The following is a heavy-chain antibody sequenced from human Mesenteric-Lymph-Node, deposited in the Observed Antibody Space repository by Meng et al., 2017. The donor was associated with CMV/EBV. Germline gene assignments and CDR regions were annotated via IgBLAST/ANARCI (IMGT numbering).Heavy chain of an antibody. J-gene: IGHJ6*02. Sequence: SETLSLTCTVSGGSISSYYWSWIRQPPGKGLEWIGYIYYSGSTNYNPSLKSRVTISVDMSKNQFSLKLSSVTAADTAVYYCARAGFWSGYPYYYYGMDVWGQGTTVTVSS. D-gene: IGHD3-3*01. V-gene: IGHV4-59*01. CDR1: GGSISSYY. CDR2: IYYSGST. CDR3: ARAGFWSGYPYYYYGMDV.